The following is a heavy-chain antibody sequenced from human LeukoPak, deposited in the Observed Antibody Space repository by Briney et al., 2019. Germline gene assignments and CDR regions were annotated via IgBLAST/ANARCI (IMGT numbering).Heavy chain of an antibody. V-gene: IGHV1-2*02. Sequence: GASVKVSCKASGGTFSSYAISWVRQAPGQGLEWMGWINPNSGGTNYAQKFQGRVTMTRDTSISTAYMELSSLRSEDTAVYYCALSTILYSSGWYGGGGYWGQGTLVTVSS. CDR1: GGTFSSYA. J-gene: IGHJ4*02. CDR3: ALSTILYSSGWYGGGGY. CDR2: INPNSGGT. D-gene: IGHD6-19*01.